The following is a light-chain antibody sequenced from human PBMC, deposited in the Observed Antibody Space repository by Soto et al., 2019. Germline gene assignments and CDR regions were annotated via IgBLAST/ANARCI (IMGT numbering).Light chain of an antibody. J-gene: IGLJ2*01. CDR2: TNN. Sequence: QAVVTQPPSASGTPGQRVTISCSGSSSNIGRNPVNWYQQLPGTAPKLLISTNNQRPSGVPDRFSGSKSGTSASLAISGLQSEDEGAYFCAAWDDSLNGPVFGGGTKLTVL. CDR3: AAWDDSLNGPV. CDR1: SSNIGRNP. V-gene: IGLV1-44*01.